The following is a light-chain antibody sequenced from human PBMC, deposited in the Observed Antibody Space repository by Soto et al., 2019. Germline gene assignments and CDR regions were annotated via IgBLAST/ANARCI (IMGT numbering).Light chain of an antibody. J-gene: IGLJ1*01. CDR3: CSYAGSSTFV. CDR1: SSDVGSYNL. CDR2: EVS. Sequence: QSALTQPASLSGSPGQSITISCTGTSSDVGSYNLVSWYQQHPGKAPKLMIYEVSKRPSGVSNRFSGSKPGNTASLTISGLQAEDEADYYCCSYAGSSTFVFGTGTKVTVL. V-gene: IGLV2-23*02.